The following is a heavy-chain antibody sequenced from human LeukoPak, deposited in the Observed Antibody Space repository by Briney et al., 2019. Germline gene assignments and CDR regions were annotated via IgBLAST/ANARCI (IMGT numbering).Heavy chain of an antibody. Sequence: GESLKISCKGSGYSFTSHWIGWVRQMPGKGLEWMGIIDPGDSDTRYSPSFQGQVTISADKSISTAYPQWSSLKASDTAMYYCARSSASYHFGMDVWGKGTTVTVSS. CDR3: ARSSASYHFGMDV. D-gene: IGHD3-10*01. J-gene: IGHJ6*04. CDR1: GYSFTSHW. V-gene: IGHV5-51*01. CDR2: IDPGDSDT.